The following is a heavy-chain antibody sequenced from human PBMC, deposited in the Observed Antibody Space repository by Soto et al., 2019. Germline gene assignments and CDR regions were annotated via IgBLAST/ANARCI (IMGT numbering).Heavy chain of an antibody. CDR1: GGSFSSYY. Sequence: SETLSLTCTVSGGSFSSYYWSWIRQPPGRGLEWLGCIYYSGSTNYNPSLKSRVTISVDTSKNQFSLKLSSVTAADTAVYYCASGLMGELELFWFDPWGQGTLVTVSS. J-gene: IGHJ5*02. D-gene: IGHD1-7*01. V-gene: IGHV4-59*12. CDR2: IYYSGST. CDR3: ASGLMGELELFWFDP.